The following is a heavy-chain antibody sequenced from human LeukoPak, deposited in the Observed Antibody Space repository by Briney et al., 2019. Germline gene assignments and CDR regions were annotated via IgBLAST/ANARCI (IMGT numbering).Heavy chain of an antibody. CDR3: AKAVWFGELFGPVDY. D-gene: IGHD3-10*01. CDR1: GFTFSSYA. J-gene: IGHJ4*02. Sequence: GGSLRLSCAASGFTFSSYAMSWVRQAPGKGLEWVSAISGSGGSTYYADSVKGRFTISRDNSKNTLYLQMNSLRAEDTAVYYCAKAVWFGELFGPVDYWGQGTLVTISS. CDR2: ISGSGGST. V-gene: IGHV3-23*01.